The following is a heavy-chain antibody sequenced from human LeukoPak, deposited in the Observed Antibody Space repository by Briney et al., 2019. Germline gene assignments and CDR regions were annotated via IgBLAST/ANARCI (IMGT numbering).Heavy chain of an antibody. Sequence: PGGSLRLSCAASGFTFSSYAMSWVRQTPGKGLEWVSLIIGSGGRTYYTDSVRGRFTISRDNSKNTLYLQMNSLRAEDTAVYYCAKAGGGSGSYDYWGQGTLVTVSS. CDR2: IIGSGGRT. V-gene: IGHV3-23*01. CDR1: GFTFSSYA. CDR3: AKAGGGSGSYDY. D-gene: IGHD3-10*01. J-gene: IGHJ4*02.